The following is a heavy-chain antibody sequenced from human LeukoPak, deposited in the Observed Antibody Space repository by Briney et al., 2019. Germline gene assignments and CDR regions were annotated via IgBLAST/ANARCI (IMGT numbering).Heavy chain of an antibody. V-gene: IGHV4-39*07. J-gene: IGHJ6*03. D-gene: IGHD3-22*01. CDR2: IYYSGNT. CDR1: GGSISSSSYY. CDR3: TRAASSGPLFTYHMDV. Sequence: SETLSLTCTVSGGSISSSSYYWGWIRQPPGKGLEWIGSIYYSGNTYSNPSLKSRATISVDTSKNQFSLKLSSVTAADTAVYYCTRAASSGPLFTYHMDVWGKGTTVTVSS.